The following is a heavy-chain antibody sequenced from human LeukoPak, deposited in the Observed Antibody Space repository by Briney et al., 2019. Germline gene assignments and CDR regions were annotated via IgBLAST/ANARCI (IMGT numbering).Heavy chain of an antibody. D-gene: IGHD3-10*01. CDR2: VNPNSGNT. Sequence: ASVKVSCKASGYTFTSYDINWVRQATGQGLEWMGWVNPNSGNTGYAQKFQGRVTMTRNTSISTAYMELSSLRSEDTAVYYCARGVTMVRGVIHYFDYWGQGTLVTVSS. V-gene: IGHV1-8*01. J-gene: IGHJ4*02. CDR1: GYTFTSYD. CDR3: ARGVTMVRGVIHYFDY.